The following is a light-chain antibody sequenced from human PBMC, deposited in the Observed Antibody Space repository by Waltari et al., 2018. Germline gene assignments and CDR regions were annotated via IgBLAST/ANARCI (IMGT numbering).Light chain of an antibody. J-gene: IGKJ1*01. Sequence: DIVMTQSPDSLAVSLGERATINCKSSKSVFYSPNNKNYLAWYHQKPGQPPKLLIYWASLRESGVPDRFGGSGSGTDFTLTISSLQTEDVAVYYCHQSYDTPWTFGQGTKVEIK. V-gene: IGKV4-1*01. CDR2: WAS. CDR3: HQSYDTPWT. CDR1: KSVFYSPNNKNY.